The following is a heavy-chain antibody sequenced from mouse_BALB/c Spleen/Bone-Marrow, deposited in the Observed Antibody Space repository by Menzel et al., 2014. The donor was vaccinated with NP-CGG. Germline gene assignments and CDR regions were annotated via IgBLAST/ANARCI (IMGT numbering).Heavy chain of an antibody. CDR2: IWWDDDK. D-gene: IGHD2-4*01. J-gene: IGHJ3*01. CDR1: GFSLSTSGMG. V-gene: IGHV8-8*01. Sequence: QATLKVCGPGILQPSQTLSLTCSFSGFSLSTSGMGVGWIRQPSGKGLEWLAHIWWDDDKRYNPARKSRLTISKDTSSNQVFLKIASVDTADTATYYCARIYYDTGFAYWCQGTLVAISA. CDR3: ARIYYDTGFAY.